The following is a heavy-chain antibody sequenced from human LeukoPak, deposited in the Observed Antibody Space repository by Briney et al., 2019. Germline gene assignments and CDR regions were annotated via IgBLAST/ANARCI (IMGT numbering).Heavy chain of an antibody. CDR2: TCYRSGWGS. CDR1: GDSVSSNSAC. CDR3: AREGDWAGTAY. J-gene: IGHJ4*02. Sequence: SQTLTLTFAISGDSVSSNSACWTWIRQSPSSGLEWLGRTCYRSGWGSDYAPSLKSRISINADTSKNQFSLQLNSVTPEDTAVYYCAREGDWAGTAYWGQGTLVAVSA. D-gene: IGHD3/OR15-3a*01. V-gene: IGHV6-1*01.